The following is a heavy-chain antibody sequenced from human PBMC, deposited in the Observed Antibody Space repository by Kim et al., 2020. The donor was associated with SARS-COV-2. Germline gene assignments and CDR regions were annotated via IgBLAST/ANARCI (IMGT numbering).Heavy chain of an antibody. CDR2: IIPIFGTA. Sequence: SVKVSCKASGGTFSSYAISWVRQAPGQGLEWMGGIIPIFGTANYAQKFQGRVTITADESTSTAYMELSSLRSEDTAVYYCARGTGYCSGGSCYPDFGYWGQGTLVTVSS. J-gene: IGHJ4*02. CDR1: GGTFSSYA. D-gene: IGHD2-15*01. V-gene: IGHV1-69*13. CDR3: ARGTGYCSGGSCYPDFGY.